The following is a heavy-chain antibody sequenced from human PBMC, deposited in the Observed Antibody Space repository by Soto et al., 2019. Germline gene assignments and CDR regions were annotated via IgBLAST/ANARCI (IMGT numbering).Heavy chain of an antibody. D-gene: IGHD3-10*01. J-gene: IGHJ6*02. Sequence: GGSLRLSCAASGFTFCSYAMHWVRQAPGKGLEWVAVISYDGSNKYYADSVKGRFTISRDNSKNTLYLQMNSLRAEDTAVYYCARGVPKGYYYGSGSYYPLLGMDVWGQGTTVTVSS. CDR1: GFTFCSYA. CDR3: ARGVPKGYYYGSGSYYPLLGMDV. CDR2: ISYDGSNK. V-gene: IGHV3-30-3*01.